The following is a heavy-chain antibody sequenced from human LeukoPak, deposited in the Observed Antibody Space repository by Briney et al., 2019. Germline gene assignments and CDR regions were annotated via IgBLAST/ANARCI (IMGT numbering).Heavy chain of an antibody. V-gene: IGHV3-53*01. CDR2: IYSDSST. D-gene: IGHD4-17*01. Sequence: GGSLRLSCVVSGFTVSTNCMSWVRQAPGKGLEWVSVIYSDSSTYYSDSVKGRFTISRDNSKNTLYLQMNSLRAEDTAVYYCSRGRQNYGDYPYWGQGTLVTVSS. CDR1: GFTVSTNC. J-gene: IGHJ4*02. CDR3: SRGRQNYGDYPY.